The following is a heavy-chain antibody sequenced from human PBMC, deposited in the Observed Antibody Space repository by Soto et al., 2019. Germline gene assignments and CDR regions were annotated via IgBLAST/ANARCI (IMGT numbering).Heavy chain of an antibody. V-gene: IGHV1-2*04. CDR2: VNPSDGYT. CDR1: GYTFTSNY. D-gene: IGHD3-3*01. J-gene: IGHJ5*02. CDR3: ARGSGYYDFLSGYYTVTWFDP. Sequence: ASVKVSCKASGYTFTSNYIHWVRQAPGQGPEWMGIVNPSDGYTNYAQKFQGWVTMTRDTSISTAYMELSRLRSDDTAVYYCARGSGYYDFLSGYYTVTWFDPWGQGNVLTVSS.